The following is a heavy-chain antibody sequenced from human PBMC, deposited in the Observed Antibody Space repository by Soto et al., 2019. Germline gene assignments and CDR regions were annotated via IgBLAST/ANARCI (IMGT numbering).Heavy chain of an antibody. Sequence: KVSCKASGYTFTSYYMHWVRQAPGQGLEWLGISNPSGGSTSYAQKFQGRVTMTRDTSTSTVYMELSSLRSEDTAVYYCARDIIVGATTSEYYYYYGMDVWGQGTTVTVSS. V-gene: IGHV1-46*01. D-gene: IGHD1-26*01. J-gene: IGHJ6*02. CDR3: ARDIIVGATTSEYYYYYGMDV. CDR1: GYTFTSYY. CDR2: SNPSGGST.